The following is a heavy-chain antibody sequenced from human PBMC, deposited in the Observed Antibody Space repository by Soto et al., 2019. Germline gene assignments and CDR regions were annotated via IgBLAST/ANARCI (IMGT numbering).Heavy chain of an antibody. CDR3: ARDFWGYSSSWPY. D-gene: IGHD6-13*01. J-gene: IGHJ4*02. CDR1: GFTFSSYS. Sequence: GGSLRLSCAASGFTFSSYSMNWVRQAPGKGLEWVSSISSSSSYIYYADSVKGRFTISRDNAKNSLYLQMNSLRAEDTAVYYCARDFWGYSSSWPYWGQGTLVTVSS. CDR2: ISSSSSYI. V-gene: IGHV3-21*01.